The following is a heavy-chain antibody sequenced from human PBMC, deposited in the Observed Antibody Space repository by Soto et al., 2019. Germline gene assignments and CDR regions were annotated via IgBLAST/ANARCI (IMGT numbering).Heavy chain of an antibody. Sequence: GASVKVSCKASGYSFISYYMHWVRQAPGQGLEWMGIINPRDGSTSYAQKFQGRVTMTRDTSTSTAYMELSSLRSEDTAVYYCAREYRTTVIPDAFDIWGQGTMVTVSS. V-gene: IGHV1-46*01. J-gene: IGHJ3*02. CDR2: INPRDGST. CDR1: GYSFISYY. D-gene: IGHD4-17*01. CDR3: AREYRTTVIPDAFDI.